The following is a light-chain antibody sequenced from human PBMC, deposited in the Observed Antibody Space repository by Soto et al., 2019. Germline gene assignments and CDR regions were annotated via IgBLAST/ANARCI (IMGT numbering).Light chain of an antibody. CDR1: QSVSSN. J-gene: IGKJ1*01. CDR3: QQFNTWPRT. Sequence: IVLTQSPATLSVSPGDRATLSCRASQSVSSNLAWYQQKPGQTPRLLIYGASTRATGIPARFSGSGSGTEFTLTISSLQSEDFAVYYCQQFNTWPRTFGQGTKVDIK. V-gene: IGKV3-15*01. CDR2: GAS.